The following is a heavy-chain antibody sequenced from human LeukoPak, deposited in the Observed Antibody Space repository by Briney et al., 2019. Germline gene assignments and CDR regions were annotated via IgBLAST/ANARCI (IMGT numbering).Heavy chain of an antibody. CDR2: IHKTGDYT. V-gene: IGHV3-23*01. CDR3: ARVATIRIEDY. D-gene: IGHD5-12*01. J-gene: IGHJ4*02. CDR1: GFTFNNYA. Sequence: GGSLRLSCAASGFTFNNYALSWVRQAPGKGLEWVSAIHKTGDYTYYTDSVKGRFTISRDNSKNMLYLEMNSLRAEDTAVYYCARVATIRIEDYWGQGTLVTVSS.